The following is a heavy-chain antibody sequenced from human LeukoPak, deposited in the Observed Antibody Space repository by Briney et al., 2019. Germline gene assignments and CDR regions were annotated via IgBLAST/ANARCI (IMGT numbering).Heavy chain of an antibody. Sequence: GESLKISCKASGYSFTTYWIVWVRQMPGKGLEWMGIIYPGDSDVRYSPSFQGQVTISVDRSIRTAYLQWSSLKASDTAMYFCARAIDGYNYGYYYMDVWGKGTTITVSS. CDR3: ARAIDGYNYGYYYMDV. CDR2: IYPGDSDV. D-gene: IGHD5-24*01. V-gene: IGHV5-51*01. CDR1: GYSFTTYW. J-gene: IGHJ6*03.